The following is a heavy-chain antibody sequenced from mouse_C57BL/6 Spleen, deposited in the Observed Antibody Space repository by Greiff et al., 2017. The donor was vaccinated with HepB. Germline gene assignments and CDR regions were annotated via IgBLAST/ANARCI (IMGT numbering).Heavy chain of an antibody. CDR1: GYSFTGYY. V-gene: IGHV1-42*01. CDR3: ARDYGSSYVPHYFDY. CDR2: INPSTGGT. Sequence: VQLQQSGPELVKPGASVKISCKASGYSFTGYYMNWVKQSPEKSLEWIGEINPSTGGTTYNQKFKAKATLTVDKSSSTAYMQLKSLTSEDSAVYYCARDYGSSYVPHYFDYWGQGTTLTVSS. J-gene: IGHJ2*01. D-gene: IGHD1-1*01.